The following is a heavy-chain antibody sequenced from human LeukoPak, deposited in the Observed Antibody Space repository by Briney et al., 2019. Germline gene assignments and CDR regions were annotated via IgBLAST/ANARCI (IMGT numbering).Heavy chain of an antibody. CDR2: IYYSGST. D-gene: IGHD1-26*01. J-gene: IGHJ5*02. CDR1: GFTFSSYA. CDR3: ARGLRGSYL. V-gene: IGHV4-59*12. Sequence: GSLRLSCAASGFTFSSYAMSWIRQPPGKGLEWIGYIYYSGSTNYNPSLKSRVTISVDTSKNQFSLKLSSVTAADTAVYYCARGLRGSYLWGQGTLVTVSS.